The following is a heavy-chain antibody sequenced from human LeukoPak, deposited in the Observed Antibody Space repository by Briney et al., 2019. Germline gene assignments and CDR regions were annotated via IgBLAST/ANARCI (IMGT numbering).Heavy chain of an antibody. Sequence: HSETLSLTCTVSGGSISSYYWSWIRQPAGKGLEWIGRIYTSGSTNYNASPKSRVAMSVDTSKNQFPLKLSSVTAADTAVYYCAKEPFVVASTFDYWGQGTLVTVSS. CDR3: AKEPFVVASTFDY. J-gene: IGHJ4*02. CDR1: GGSISSYY. CDR2: IYTSGST. D-gene: IGHD2-15*01. V-gene: IGHV4-4*07.